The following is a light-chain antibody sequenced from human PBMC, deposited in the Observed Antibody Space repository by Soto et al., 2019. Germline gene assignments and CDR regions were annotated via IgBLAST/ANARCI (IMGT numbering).Light chain of an antibody. CDR2: AAS. V-gene: IGKV1-39*01. Sequence: DIQMTQSPSSLSASVGDRVSITCRASQSISNYLNWYQQKPGKDPKVLIYAASTLQSGVPSRFSGSGSGTDFTLSISSLQPEDFATYYCQQSYSTPFTFGPGTKVDIK. CDR1: QSISNY. J-gene: IGKJ3*01. CDR3: QQSYSTPFT.